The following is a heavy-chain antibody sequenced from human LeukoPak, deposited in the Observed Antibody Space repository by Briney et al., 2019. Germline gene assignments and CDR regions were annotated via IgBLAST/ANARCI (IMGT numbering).Heavy chain of an antibody. J-gene: IGHJ3*02. Sequence: PGESLRLSCAASGFTFSNAWMSWVRQAPGKGLEWVGRIESETDGGTTHYAAPVKGRFIISRDDSKNTLYLQMNSLKTEDTAVYYCTTTTVTTWLNAFDTWGQGTMVTVSS. CDR3: TTTTVTTWLNAFDT. CDR1: GFTFSNAW. V-gene: IGHV3-15*04. CDR2: IESETDGGTT. D-gene: IGHD4-17*01.